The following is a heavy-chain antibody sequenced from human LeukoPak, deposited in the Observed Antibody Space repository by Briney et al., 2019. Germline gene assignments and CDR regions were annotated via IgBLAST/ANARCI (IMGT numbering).Heavy chain of an antibody. V-gene: IGHV1-69*05. CDR2: IIPIFGTA. CDR1: GGTFSSFA. CDR3: ARGRGGSFIPNWFDP. J-gene: IGHJ5*02. D-gene: IGHD1-26*01. Sequence: SVKVPCKASGGTFSSFAINWVRQATGQGLEWMGRIIPIFGTANYAQKFQGRVTITTDESTSTAYMELSSLRSEDTAVYYCARGRGGSFIPNWFDPWGQGTLVTVSS.